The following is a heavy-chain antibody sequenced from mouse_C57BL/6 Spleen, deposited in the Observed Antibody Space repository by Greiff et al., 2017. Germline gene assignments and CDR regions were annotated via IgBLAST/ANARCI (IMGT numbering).Heavy chain of an antibody. CDR3: VKAPLLYQAMDY. CDR1: GFTFTDYY. CDR2: IRNKANGYTT. J-gene: IGHJ4*01. Sequence: DVMLVESGGGLVQPGASLRLSCAASGFTFTDYYMSWVRQPPGKAPEWLALIRNKANGYTTEYTASVKGRFTISRDKSQNILYLQMNTLRADDNATDYCVKAPLLYQAMDYWGQGTSVTVSS. V-gene: IGHV7-4*01. D-gene: IGHD2-12*01.